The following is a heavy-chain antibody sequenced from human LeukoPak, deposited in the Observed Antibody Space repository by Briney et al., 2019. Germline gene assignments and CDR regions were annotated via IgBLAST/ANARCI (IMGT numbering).Heavy chain of an antibody. CDR1: GFTSRNYW. CDR3: ARWATSFDL. Sequence: GGSLRLSCAVSGFTSRNYWMSWVRQAPGKGLAWVANINHNGTETYYLDSVTGRLTISRDNTKNSLFLQMDSLRAEDTAVYYCARWATSFDLWGQGALVTVSS. J-gene: IGHJ4*02. CDR2: INHNGTET. D-gene: IGHD3-3*01. V-gene: IGHV3-7*01.